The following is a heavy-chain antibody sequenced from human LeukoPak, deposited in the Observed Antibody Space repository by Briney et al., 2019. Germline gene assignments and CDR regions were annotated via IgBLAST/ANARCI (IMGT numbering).Heavy chain of an antibody. CDR1: GFTFSSYW. CDR2: IKLDGSEK. J-gene: IGHJ6*03. Sequence: GGSLRLSCAASGFTFSSYWMTWVCQVPGKGLEWVANIKLDGSEKYYVDSVKGRITNSRDNAKSSLYLQMNSLRAEDTAVYYCARTTVTNSIYYYYYMDVWGKGTTVTISS. V-gene: IGHV3-7*01. CDR3: ARTTVTNSIYYYYYMDV. D-gene: IGHD4-17*01.